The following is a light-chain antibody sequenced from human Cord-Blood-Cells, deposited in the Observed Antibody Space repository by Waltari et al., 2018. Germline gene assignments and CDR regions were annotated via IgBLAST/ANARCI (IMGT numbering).Light chain of an antibody. J-gene: IGKJ3*01. CDR2: AAS. V-gene: IGKV1-9*01. CDR1: QGISSY. Sequence: DIQLTQSPSFLSASVGDRVTITCRASQGISSYLAWYQQKPGKAPKLLIYAASTLQSGVPSRFSGSGSGTEFTLTISSLQPEDFATYYCQQLNSNPFTFGPGTQVDIK. CDR3: QQLNSNPFT.